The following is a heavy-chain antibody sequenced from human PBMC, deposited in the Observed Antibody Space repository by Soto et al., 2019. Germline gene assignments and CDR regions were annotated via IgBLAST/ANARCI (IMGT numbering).Heavy chain of an antibody. D-gene: IGHD3-10*01. CDR3: ARGRGDGYNQNWYFDL. CDR2: INNGGSS. CDR1: GGSFSGYY. Sequence: QVHLQQWGAGLLKPSETLSLTCAVYGGSFSGYYWSWIRQPPGKGLEWIGEINNGGSSNYNPSLKSRGSLSVGTSNNQFSLKLASVTAADTALYYCARGRGDGYNQNWYFDLWGRGTLVTVSS. V-gene: IGHV4-34*01. J-gene: IGHJ2*01.